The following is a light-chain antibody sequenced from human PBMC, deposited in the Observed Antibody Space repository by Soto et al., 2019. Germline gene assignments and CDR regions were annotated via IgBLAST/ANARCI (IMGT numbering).Light chain of an antibody. V-gene: IGLV2-14*01. Sequence: QSALTQPASVSGSPGQSITISCTGTISDVGGYNYVSWYQQHPDKAPKLMIYEVSHRPSGVSNRFSGSKSGNTASLTISGLQAEDEADYYCSSYTSSTLAVLFGGGTKLTVL. CDR1: ISDVGGYNY. J-gene: IGLJ2*01. CDR2: EVS. CDR3: SSYTSSTLAVL.